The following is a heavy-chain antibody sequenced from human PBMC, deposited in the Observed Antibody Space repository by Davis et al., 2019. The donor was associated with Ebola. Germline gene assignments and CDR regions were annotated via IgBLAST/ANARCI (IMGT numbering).Heavy chain of an antibody. CDR2: IIPIFGTA. D-gene: IGHD6-6*01. V-gene: IGHV1-69*13. Sequence: SVKVSCKASGGTFSRYAISWVRQAPGQGLEWMGGIIPIFGTANYAQKFQGRVTITADESTSTAYMELSSLRSEDTAVYYCARDKSHPYSSSPGFDLWGRGTLVTVSS. J-gene: IGHJ2*01. CDR3: ARDKSHPYSSSPGFDL. CDR1: GGTFSRYA.